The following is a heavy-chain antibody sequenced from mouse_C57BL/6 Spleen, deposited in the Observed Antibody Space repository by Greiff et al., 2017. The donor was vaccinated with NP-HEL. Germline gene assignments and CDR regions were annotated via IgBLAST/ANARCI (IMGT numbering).Heavy chain of an antibody. CDR2: INPSTGGT. V-gene: IGHV1-42*01. Sequence: VQLQQSGPELVKPGASVKISCKASGYSFTGYYMNWVKQSPEKSLEWIGEINPSTGGTTYNQKFKAKATLTVDKSSSTAYMQLKSLTSEDSAVYYCASPHYYGSSHWYFDVWGTGTTVTVSS. CDR1: GYSFTGYY. CDR3: ASPHYYGSSHWYFDV. D-gene: IGHD1-1*01. J-gene: IGHJ1*03.